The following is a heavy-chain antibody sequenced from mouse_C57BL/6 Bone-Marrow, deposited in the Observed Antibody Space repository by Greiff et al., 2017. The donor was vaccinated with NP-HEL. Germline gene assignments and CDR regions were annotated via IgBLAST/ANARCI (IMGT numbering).Heavy chain of an antibody. Sequence: QVQLQQSGAELAKPGASVKLSCKASGYTFTSYWMHWVKQRPGQGLEWIGYINPSSGYTKYNQKFKDKATFTADKSSSTAYMQLSSLTYEDSAVYYCAQYYFDYWGQGTTLTVSS. V-gene: IGHV1-7*01. CDR1: GYTFTSYW. J-gene: IGHJ2*01. CDR2: INPSSGYT. CDR3: AQYYFDY.